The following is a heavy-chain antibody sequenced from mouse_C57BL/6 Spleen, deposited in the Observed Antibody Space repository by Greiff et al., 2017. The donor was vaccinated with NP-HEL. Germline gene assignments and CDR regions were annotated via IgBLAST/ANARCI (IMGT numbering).Heavy chain of an antibody. CDR2: INPGSGGT. CDR3: ARSTMVTTDYAMDY. D-gene: IGHD2-2*01. J-gene: IGHJ4*01. Sequence: QVQLQQSGAELVRPGTSVKVSCKASGYAFTNYLIEWVKQRPGQGLEWIGVINPGSGGTNSNEKFKGKATLTADKPTSTVYMQLSSLTSEDSAVYFCARSTMVTTDYAMDYWGQGTSVTVSS. V-gene: IGHV1-54*01. CDR1: GYAFTNYL.